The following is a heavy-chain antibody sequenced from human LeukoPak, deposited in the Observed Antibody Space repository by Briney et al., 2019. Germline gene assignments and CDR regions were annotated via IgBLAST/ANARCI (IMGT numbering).Heavy chain of an antibody. D-gene: IGHD2-2*01. CDR1: GGSFSGYY. CDR2: INHSGST. J-gene: IGHJ4*02. V-gene: IGHV4-34*01. Sequence: SETLSLTCAVYGGSFSGYYWSWIRQPPGKGLEWIGEINHSGSTNYNPSLKSRVTISVDTSKNQFSLKLSSVTAADTAVYYCASRKYQWYFDYWGQGTLVTVSS. CDR3: ASRKYQWYFDY.